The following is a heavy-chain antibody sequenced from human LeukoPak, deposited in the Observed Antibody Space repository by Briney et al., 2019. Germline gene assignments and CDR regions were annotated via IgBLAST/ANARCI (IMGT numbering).Heavy chain of an antibody. J-gene: IGHJ5*02. D-gene: IGHD5-12*01. CDR2: IYYSGST. CDR3: ARERLRPYNWFDP. V-gene: IGHV4-34*01. Sequence: SETLSLTCAVYGGSFSGYYWSWIRQPPGKGLEWIGSIYYSGSTYYNPSLKSRVTISVDTSKNQFSLKLSSVTAADTAVYYCARERLRPYNWFDPWGQGTLVTVSS. CDR1: GGSFSGYY.